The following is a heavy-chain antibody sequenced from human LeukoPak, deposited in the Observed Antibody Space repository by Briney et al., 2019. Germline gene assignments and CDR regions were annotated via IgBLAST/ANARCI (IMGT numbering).Heavy chain of an antibody. CDR3: ARAEDFWSGYSTRAEYFQH. CDR1: GYTFTSYG. Sequence: ASVKVSCKASGYTFTSYGISWVRQAPGHGLEWMGWISAYNGNTNYAQKLQGRVTMTTDTSTSTAYMELRSLRSDDTAVYYCARAEDFWSGYSTRAEYFQHWGQGTLVTVSS. V-gene: IGHV1-18*01. D-gene: IGHD3-3*01. J-gene: IGHJ1*01. CDR2: ISAYNGNT.